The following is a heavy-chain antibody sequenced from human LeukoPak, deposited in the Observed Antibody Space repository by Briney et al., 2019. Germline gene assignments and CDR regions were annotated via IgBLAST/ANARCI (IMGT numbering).Heavy chain of an antibody. V-gene: IGHV4-4*07. CDR3: VRDRGGYSNFDY. CDR2: IYYSGST. J-gene: IGHJ4*02. Sequence: GSLRLSCAASGFTFSSYAMSWIRQPAGKGLEWIGRIYYSGSTYYNPSLKSRVTISVDTSNNQFSLKLSSVTAADTAVYYCVRDRGGYSNFDYWGQGTLVTVSS. D-gene: IGHD5-18*01. CDR1: GFTFSSYA.